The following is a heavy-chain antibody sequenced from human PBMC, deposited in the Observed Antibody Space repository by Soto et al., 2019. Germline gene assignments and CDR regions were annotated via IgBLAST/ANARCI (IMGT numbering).Heavy chain of an antibody. V-gene: IGHV1-69*13. Sequence: SVKVSCKASGGSFSSYAISWVRQAPGQGHEWMGGIIPIFGTANYAQKFQGRVTITPYQSPSTAYLELSILKSEDTPVYCCALDPYSSSFGFSDYWRQVPLVIVAS. CDR2: IIPIFGTA. CDR3: ALDPYSSSFGFSDY. D-gene: IGHD6-6*01. J-gene: IGHJ4*02. CDR1: GGSFSSYA.